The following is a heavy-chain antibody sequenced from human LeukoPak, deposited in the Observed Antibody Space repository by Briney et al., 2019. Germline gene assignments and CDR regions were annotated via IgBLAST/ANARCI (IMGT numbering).Heavy chain of an antibody. J-gene: IGHJ4*02. CDR1: GSTFSSYA. Sequence: GASVKVSCKASGSTFSSYAISWVRQAPGQGLEWMGRIIPILGIANYAQKFQGRVTITADKSTSTAYMELSSLRSEDTAVYYCAMTYYDFWSGRYYFDYWGQGTLVTVSS. CDR2: IIPILGIA. CDR3: AMTYYDFWSGRYYFDY. V-gene: IGHV1-69*04. D-gene: IGHD3-3*01.